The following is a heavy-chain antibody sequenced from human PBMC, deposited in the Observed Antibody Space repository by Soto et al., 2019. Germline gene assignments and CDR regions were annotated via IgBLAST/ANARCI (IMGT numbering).Heavy chain of an antibody. Sequence: PSETLSLTCTVSGGSISSYYWSWIRQPPGKGLEWIGYIYYSGSTNYNPSLKSRVTISVDTSKNQFSLKLSSVTAADTAVYYCARVDMDSSGYALKKFDYWGQGTLVTVSS. J-gene: IGHJ4*02. V-gene: IGHV4-59*01. D-gene: IGHD3-22*01. CDR1: GGSISSYY. CDR2: IYYSGST. CDR3: ARVDMDSSGYALKKFDY.